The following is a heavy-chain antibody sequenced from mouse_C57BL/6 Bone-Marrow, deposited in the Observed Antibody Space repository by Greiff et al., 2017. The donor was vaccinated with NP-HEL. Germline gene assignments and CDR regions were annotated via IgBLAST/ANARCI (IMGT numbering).Heavy chain of an antibody. CDR2: ISPRSGNT. Sequence: VQLQQSGAELARPGASVKLSCKASGYTFTSYGISWVKQRTGQGLEWIGEISPRSGNTYYNEKFKGKATLTADKSSSTAHMELRSLTSEDSAVYCCARKTGTDWYFDVWGTGTTVTVSS. V-gene: IGHV1-81*01. D-gene: IGHD4-1*01. J-gene: IGHJ1*03. CDR1: GYTFTSYG. CDR3: ARKTGTDWYFDV.